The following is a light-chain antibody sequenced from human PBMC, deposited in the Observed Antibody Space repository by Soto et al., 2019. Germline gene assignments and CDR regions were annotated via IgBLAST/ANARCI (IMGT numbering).Light chain of an antibody. CDR1: SSNIGSNT. J-gene: IGLJ3*02. V-gene: IGLV1-44*01. CDR2: SNN. Sequence: QLVLTQPPSASGTPGQRVTISCSGSSSNIGSNTVNWYQQLPGTAPKLLIYSNNQRPSGVPDRFSGSKSGTSASLAISGLQSESEADYYCSAWDDSLNGFWVFGGGTKLTVL. CDR3: SAWDDSLNGFWV.